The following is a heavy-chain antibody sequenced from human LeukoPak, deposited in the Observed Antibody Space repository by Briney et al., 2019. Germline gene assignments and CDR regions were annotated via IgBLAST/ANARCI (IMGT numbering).Heavy chain of an antibody. CDR1: GGSISSGGYY. CDR2: IYYSGST. D-gene: IGHD1-26*01. Sequence: SETLSLTCTVSGGSISSGGYYWSWIRQHPGKGLEWIGYIYYSGSTYYNPSLKSRVTISVDTSKNQFSLKLSSVTAADTAVYYCARPKILNVGEDYWGQGTLVTVSS. J-gene: IGHJ4*02. V-gene: IGHV4-31*03. CDR3: ARPKILNVGEDY.